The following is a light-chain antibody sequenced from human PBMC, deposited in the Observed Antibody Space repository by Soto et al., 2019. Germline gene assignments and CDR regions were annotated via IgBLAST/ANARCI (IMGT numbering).Light chain of an antibody. CDR3: QQLNSYPLT. V-gene: IGKV1-9*01. CDR2: GAS. J-gene: IGKJ4*01. Sequence: DIQMTQSPSSVSASVGDRVTITCRASQDMNTYIAWYQHTPGKAPKLLIYGASTLQSGVPARFSGSESGAVFTLRISSLQPEDFATYYCQQLNSYPLTFGGGTKVDIK. CDR1: QDMNTY.